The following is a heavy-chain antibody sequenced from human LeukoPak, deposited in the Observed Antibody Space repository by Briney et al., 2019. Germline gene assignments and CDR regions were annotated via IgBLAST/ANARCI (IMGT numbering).Heavy chain of an antibody. D-gene: IGHD2-15*01. CDR1: GYTFTSYY. CDR2: INPSGGST. Sequence: ASVKVSCKASGYTFTSYYMHWVRQAPGQGLEWMGIINPSGGSTSYAQKFQGRVTMTRDTSTSTVYIELSSLRSEDTAVYYCARVGGYCSGGSCSANTFDYWGQGTLVTVSS. CDR3: ARVGGYCSGGSCSANTFDY. J-gene: IGHJ4*02. V-gene: IGHV1-46*01.